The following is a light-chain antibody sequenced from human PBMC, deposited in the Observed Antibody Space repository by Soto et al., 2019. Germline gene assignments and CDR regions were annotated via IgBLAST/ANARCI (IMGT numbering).Light chain of an antibody. CDR3: SSYTSSSTL. CDR1: SSDVGSYNY. V-gene: IGLV2-14*01. J-gene: IGLJ1*01. CDR2: EVS. Sequence: LTQPASVSGSPGQSITISCAGTSSDVGSYNYVSWYQQRPGKAPKLMIYEVSNRPSGVSSRFSGSKSGNTASLTISGLQAEDEADYYCSSYTSSSTLFGTGTKVTVL.